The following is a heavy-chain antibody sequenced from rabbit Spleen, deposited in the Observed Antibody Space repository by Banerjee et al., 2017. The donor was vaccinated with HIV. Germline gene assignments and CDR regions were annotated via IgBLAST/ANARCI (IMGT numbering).Heavy chain of an antibody. Sequence: QSLEESGGDLVKPGASLTLTCKASGVSFSGSSYMCWVRQAPGKGLEWIACIEAGSGSGDTHYASWAKGRFTISTTSSTTVTLQMTSLTAADTATYFCARDLAGVIGWNFSLWGPGTLVTVS. CDR1: GVSFSGSSY. V-gene: IGHV1S40*01. J-gene: IGHJ4*01. CDR2: IEAGSGSGDT. CDR3: ARDLAGVIGWNFSL. D-gene: IGHD4-1*01.